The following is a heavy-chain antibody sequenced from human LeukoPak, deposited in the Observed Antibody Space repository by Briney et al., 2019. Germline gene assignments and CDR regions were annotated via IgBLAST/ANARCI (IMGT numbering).Heavy chain of an antibody. V-gene: IGHV4-34*01. D-gene: IGHD2-2*01. J-gene: IGHJ4*02. CDR3: ARRGLRLGYCSSTSCYPDY. CDR2: INHSGST. CDR1: GGSFSGYY. Sequence: SETLSLTCAVYGGSFSGYYWSWIRQPPGKGLEWIGEINHSGSTNYNPSLKSRVTISVDTSKNQFSLKLSSVTAADTAVYYCARRGLRLGYCSSTSCYPDYWGQGTLVTVSS.